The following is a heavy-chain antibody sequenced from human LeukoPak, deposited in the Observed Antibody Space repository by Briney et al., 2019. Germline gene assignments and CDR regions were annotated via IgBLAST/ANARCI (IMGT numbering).Heavy chain of an antibody. CDR3: ARQGGYSSSSWNWFDP. CDR1: GFTFSSYG. CDR2: IRYE. D-gene: IGHD6-6*01. Sequence: QPGGSLRLSCAASGFTFSSYGMHWVRQAPGKGLEWVAFIRYEYYADSVKGRFTISRDNSKNTLYLQMNSLRAEDTAVYYCARQGGYSSSSWNWFDPWGQGTLVTVSS. J-gene: IGHJ5*02. V-gene: IGHV3-30*02.